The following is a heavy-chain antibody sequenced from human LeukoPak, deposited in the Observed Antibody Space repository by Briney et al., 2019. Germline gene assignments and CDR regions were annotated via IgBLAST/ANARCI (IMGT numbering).Heavy chain of an antibody. CDR2: IYYSGST. CDR3: AREGVAVAGKGFDYYYGMDV. Sequence: PSETLSLTCTASGGSISSGGYYWSWIRQHPGKGLEWIGYIYYSGSTYYNPSLKSRVTISVDTSKNQFSLKLSSVTAADTAVYYCAREGVAVAGKGFDYYYGMDVWGQGTTVTVSS. CDR1: GGSISSGGYY. D-gene: IGHD6-19*01. V-gene: IGHV4-31*03. J-gene: IGHJ6*02.